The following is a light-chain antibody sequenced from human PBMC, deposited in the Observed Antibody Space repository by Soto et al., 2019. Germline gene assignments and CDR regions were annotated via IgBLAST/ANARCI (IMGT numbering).Light chain of an antibody. CDR2: EVS. CDR1: SSDVGGHNF. Sequence: QSALTKPPSASGSPGQSVTISCTGTSSDVGGHNFVSWYQQHTGKAPKFLIYEVSKRPSGVPDRFSGSKSCITASLTVSGLQADDEAYYFCSAYAGNNNPVIFGGGTKLTVL. CDR3: SAYAGNNNPVI. J-gene: IGLJ2*01. V-gene: IGLV2-8*01.